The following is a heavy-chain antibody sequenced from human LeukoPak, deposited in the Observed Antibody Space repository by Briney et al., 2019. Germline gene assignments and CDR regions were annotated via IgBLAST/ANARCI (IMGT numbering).Heavy chain of an antibody. CDR3: ATIGRGTIDY. CDR1: GFTFNRCW. V-gene: IGHV3-7*03. J-gene: IGHJ4*02. CDR2: INPDGRDT. Sequence: GGSLRLSCVVSGFTFNRCWMNWVRQAPGKGLEWVAHINPDGRDTYYVDSVKGRFTISRDNAQNSMYLQMNSLKSEDTAVYYCATIGRGTIDYWGQGILVTVSS. D-gene: IGHD1-26*01.